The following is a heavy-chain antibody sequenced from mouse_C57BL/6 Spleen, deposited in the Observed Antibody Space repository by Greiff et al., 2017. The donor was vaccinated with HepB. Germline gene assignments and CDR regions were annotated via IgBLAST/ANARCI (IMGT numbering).Heavy chain of an antibody. V-gene: IGHV3-6*01. CDR3: ARLSTDV. J-gene: IGHJ1*03. CDR2: ISYDGSN. Sequence: EVQLQESGPGLVKPSQSLSLTCSVTGYSITSGYYWNWIRQFPGNKLEWMGYISYDGSNNYNPSLKNRISITRDTSKNQFFLKLNSVTTEDTATYYCARLSTDVWGTGTTVTVSS. CDR1: GYSITSGYY.